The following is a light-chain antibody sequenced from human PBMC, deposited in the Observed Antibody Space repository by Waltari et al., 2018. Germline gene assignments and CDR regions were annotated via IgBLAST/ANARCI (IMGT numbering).Light chain of an antibody. J-gene: IGKJ4*01. Sequence: EIVMTQSPATLSVSPGERATLSCRASQRVSSNLAWDQQKPGQAPRLPIYGASTRATGIPARFSGSGSGTEFTLTISSLQSEDFAVYYCQQYNNWPPVTFGGGTKVEIK. CDR1: QRVSSN. CDR2: GAS. CDR3: QQYNNWPPVT. V-gene: IGKV3-15*01.